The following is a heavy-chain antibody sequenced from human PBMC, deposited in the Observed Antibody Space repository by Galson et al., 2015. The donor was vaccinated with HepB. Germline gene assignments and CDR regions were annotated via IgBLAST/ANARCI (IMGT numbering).Heavy chain of an antibody. D-gene: IGHD4-17*01. J-gene: IGHJ5*02. CDR1: GFTFSNAW. Sequence: SLRLSCAASGFTFSNAWMSWVRQAPGKGLEWVGRIKGKTDGGTTDYTAPVKGRFTISRDDSKNTLYLQMSSLKTEDTAVYYCTRTDTVTGDPWGQGTLVTVSS. CDR2: IKGKTDGGTT. CDR3: TRTDTVTGDP. V-gene: IGHV3-15*01.